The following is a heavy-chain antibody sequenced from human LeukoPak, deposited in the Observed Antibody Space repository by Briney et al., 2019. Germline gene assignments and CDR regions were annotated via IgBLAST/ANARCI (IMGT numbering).Heavy chain of an antibody. V-gene: IGHV3-23*01. D-gene: IGHD3-9*01. J-gene: IGHJ6*03. Sequence: GGSLRLSCAASGFTLSNYAMSWVRQAPGKGLEWVSAIIGSGSTYSADSVKGRFTISRDNSKNTLYLQMNSLRAEDTALYYCAKDCLDGRDYYYYMDVWGKGTTVTVSS. CDR1: GFTLSNYA. CDR3: AKDCLDGRDYYYYMDV. CDR2: IIGSGST.